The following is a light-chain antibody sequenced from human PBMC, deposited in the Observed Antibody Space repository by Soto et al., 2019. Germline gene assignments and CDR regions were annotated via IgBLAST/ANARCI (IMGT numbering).Light chain of an antibody. Sequence: DVVMTQSPLSLPVTLGQPASISCRSSQSLVYSDGNTYLSWFLQRPGQSPRRLIYKVSNRDSGVPDRFSGSGSGTDFTLKISRVEAEDVGVYYCMQCTHWPPTFGGGTKVEIK. CDR1: QSLVYSDGNTY. J-gene: IGKJ4*01. V-gene: IGKV2-30*01. CDR3: MQCTHWPPT. CDR2: KVS.